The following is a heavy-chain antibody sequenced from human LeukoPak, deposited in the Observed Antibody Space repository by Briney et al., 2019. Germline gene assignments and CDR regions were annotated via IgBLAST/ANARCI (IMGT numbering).Heavy chain of an antibody. CDR1: GGTFSSYA. V-gene: IGHV1-69*05. CDR3: KRDVYYYDSSGYYQHPDY. CDR2: IIPIFGTA. D-gene: IGHD3-22*01. J-gene: IGHJ4*02. Sequence: GASVKVSCKASGGTFSSYAISWVRQAPGQGLEWMGRIIPIFGTASYAQKFQGRVTITTDESTSTAYMELSSLRSEDTAVYYCKRDVYYYDSSGYYQHPDYWGQGTLVTVSS.